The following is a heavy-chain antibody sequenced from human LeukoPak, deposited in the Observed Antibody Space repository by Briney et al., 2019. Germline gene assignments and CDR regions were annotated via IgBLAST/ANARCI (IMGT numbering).Heavy chain of an antibody. CDR1: GGSFSGYY. CDR2: INHSGST. D-gene: IGHD6-13*01. V-gene: IGHV4-34*01. CDR3: ARDREGAAGTDY. Sequence: SETLSLTCAVYGGSFSGYYWSWIRQPPGKGLEWIGEINHSGSTNYNPSLKSRVTISVDTSKNQFSLKLSSVTAADTAVYYCARDREGAAGTDYWGQGTLVTVSS. J-gene: IGHJ4*02.